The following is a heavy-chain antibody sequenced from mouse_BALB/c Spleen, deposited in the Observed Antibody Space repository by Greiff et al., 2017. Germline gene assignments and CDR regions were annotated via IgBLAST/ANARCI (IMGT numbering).Heavy chain of an antibody. CDR2: INPSSGYT. Sequence: QVQLKESGAELARPGASVKMSCKASGYTFTSYTMHWVKQRPGQGLEWIGYINPSSGYTNYNQKFKDKATLTADKSSSTAYMQLSSLTSEDSAVYYYTRSDYGYSGYYYAFDYWGQGTTVTVSS. CDR1: GYTFTSYT. J-gene: IGHJ4*01. CDR3: TRSDYGYSGYYYAFDY. V-gene: IGHV1-4*01. D-gene: IGHD2-2*01.